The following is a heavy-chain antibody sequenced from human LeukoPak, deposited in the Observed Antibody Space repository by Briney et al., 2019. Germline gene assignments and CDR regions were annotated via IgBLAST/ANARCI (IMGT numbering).Heavy chain of an antibody. CDR3: ARRARAEADTSPDNWIDP. J-gene: IGHJ5*02. Sequence: SETLSLTCSVSGGSINNYFWNWLRQPPGRGLEWIGHVYYTGSTRYNPSLKSRVFISIDTSMNQFSLKLSSVTAAVTAVYYCARRARAEADTSPDNWIDPWGQGTPVTVSS. CDR2: VYYTGST. CDR1: GGSINNYF. V-gene: IGHV4-59*08. D-gene: IGHD6-13*01.